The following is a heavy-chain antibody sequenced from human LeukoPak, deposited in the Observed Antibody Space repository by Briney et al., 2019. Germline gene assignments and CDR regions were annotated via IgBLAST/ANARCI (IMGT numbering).Heavy chain of an antibody. Sequence: PGGSLRLSSVASGLTFRNHAMTWVRQTPEKGLDWVSTVSASGDSTYFADSVQGRFAISRDNSKSVLYLEMNSLRVEDTAVYYCAIEFAFGNILTTIKRGIDYWGQGSLVIVSS. D-gene: IGHD5-24*01. CDR3: AIEFAFGNILTTIKRGIDY. V-gene: IGHV3-23*01. CDR1: GLTFRNHA. CDR2: VSASGDST. J-gene: IGHJ4*02.